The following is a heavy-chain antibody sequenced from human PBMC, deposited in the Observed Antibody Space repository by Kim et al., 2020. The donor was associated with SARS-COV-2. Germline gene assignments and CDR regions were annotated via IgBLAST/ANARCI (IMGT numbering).Heavy chain of an antibody. V-gene: IGHV6-1*01. Sequence: KWYNDYALSVKSRITINPDTAKNHFSLQLNSVTPEDTAVYYCARGKQLDVWGQGTSVTVSS. CDR2: KWYN. CDR3: ARGKQLDV. J-gene: IGHJ6*02. D-gene: IGHD1-1*01.